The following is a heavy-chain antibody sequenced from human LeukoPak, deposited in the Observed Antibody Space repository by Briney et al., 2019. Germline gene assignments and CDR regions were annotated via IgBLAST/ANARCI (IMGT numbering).Heavy chain of an antibody. CDR1: GFTFSSYA. D-gene: IGHD3-3*01. CDR3: ARDFDYDFWSGYSVTPSMGYFDY. Sequence: PGGSLRLSCAASGFTFSSYAMGWVRQAPGKGLEWVPYISSSSSTIYYADSVKGRFTISRDNAKNSLYLQMNSLRAEDTAVYYCARDFDYDFWSGYSVTPSMGYFDYWGQGTLVTVSS. J-gene: IGHJ4*02. V-gene: IGHV3-48*01. CDR2: ISSSSSTI.